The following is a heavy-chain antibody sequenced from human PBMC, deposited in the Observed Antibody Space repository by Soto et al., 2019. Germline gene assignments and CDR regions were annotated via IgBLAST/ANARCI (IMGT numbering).Heavy chain of an antibody. V-gene: IGHV3-30-3*01. D-gene: IGHD1-1*01. CDR2: ISYDGDNK. Sequence: QVQLVESGGGVVQPGRSLRLSCAASGFTFSYHALNWVRQAPGKGLEWVAVISYDGDNKYIAESVKGRFTISRDNSKNPVSLKMSSLRAEDTAMYFCARGTTTSAFSAMDVWGQGTTVTVSS. CDR3: ARGTTTSAFSAMDV. CDR1: GFTFSYHA. J-gene: IGHJ6*02.